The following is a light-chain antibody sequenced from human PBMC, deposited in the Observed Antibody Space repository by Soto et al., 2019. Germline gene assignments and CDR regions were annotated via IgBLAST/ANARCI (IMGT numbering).Light chain of an antibody. CDR2: KAS. Sequence: IRMSQSPFTLSGSVRDRVTITCRASQTISSWLAWYQQKPGKAPKLLIYKASTLKSGVPSRFSGSGSGTEFTLTISILQPDDFTPYYCQLDTFYSSTFGQRGKV. V-gene: IGKV1-5*03. J-gene: IGKJ1*01. CDR1: QTISSW. CDR3: QLDTFYSST.